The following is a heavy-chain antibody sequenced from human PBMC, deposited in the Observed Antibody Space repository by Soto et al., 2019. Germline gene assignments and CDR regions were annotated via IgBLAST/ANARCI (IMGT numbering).Heavy chain of an antibody. V-gene: IGHV3-23*01. Sequence: GGSLRLSCAASGFTFSSYAMSWVRQAPGKGLEWVSAISGSGGSTYYADSVKGRFTISRDNSKYTLYLQMNSLRAEDTAVYYCAKDFRIFGVVLGMDVWGQGTTVTVSS. CDR2: ISGSGGST. CDR1: GFTFSSYA. D-gene: IGHD3-3*01. J-gene: IGHJ6*02. CDR3: AKDFRIFGVVLGMDV.